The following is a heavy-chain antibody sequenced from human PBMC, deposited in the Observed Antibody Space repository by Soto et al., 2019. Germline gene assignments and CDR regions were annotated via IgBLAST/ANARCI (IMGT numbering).Heavy chain of an antibody. CDR1: GYSISSGYY. J-gene: IGHJ4*02. V-gene: IGHV4-38-2*02. CDR3: ARDWLGYCSSTSCYTIDY. CDR2: IYHSGST. D-gene: IGHD2-2*02. Sequence: ETLSLTCAVSGYSISSGYYWGWIRQPPGKGLEWIGSIYHSGSTYYNPSLKSRVTISVDTSKNQFSLKLSSVTAADTAVYYCARDWLGYCSSTSCYTIDYWGQGTLVTVSS.